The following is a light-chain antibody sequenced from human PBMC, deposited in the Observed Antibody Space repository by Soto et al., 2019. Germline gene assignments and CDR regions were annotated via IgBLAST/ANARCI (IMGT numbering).Light chain of an antibody. CDR2: EDN. V-gene: IGLV6-57*04. CDR1: SGSIASNY. CDR3: QSYHSGNVV. Sequence: NFMLTQPHSVSESPGKTVIISCTRSSGSIASNYVQWYQQRPGSAPTPVIYEDNERPSGVPDRFSGSIDSSSNSASLTISGLKTDDEADYYCQSYHSGNVVFGGRTKLTVL. J-gene: IGLJ2*01.